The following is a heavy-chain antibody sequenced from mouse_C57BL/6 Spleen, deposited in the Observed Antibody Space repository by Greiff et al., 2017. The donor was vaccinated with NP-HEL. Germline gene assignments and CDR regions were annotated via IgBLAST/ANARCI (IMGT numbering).Heavy chain of an antibody. J-gene: IGHJ1*03. V-gene: IGHV5-4*01. Sequence: EVQLVESGGGLVKPGGSLKLSCAASGFTFSSYAMSWVRQTPEKRLEWVATISDGGSYTYYPDNVKGRFTISRDNAKINLYLQMSHLKSEDTAMYYCAREDYDYDWYFDVWGTGTTVTVSS. CDR2: ISDGGSYT. D-gene: IGHD2-4*01. CDR1: GFTFSSYA. CDR3: AREDYDYDWYFDV.